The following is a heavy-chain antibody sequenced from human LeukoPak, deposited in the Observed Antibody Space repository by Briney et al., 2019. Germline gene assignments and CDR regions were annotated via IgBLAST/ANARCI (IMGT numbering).Heavy chain of an antibody. V-gene: IGHV4-34*01. CDR3: ARATSSSSLPPYNWFDP. CDR1: GGSFSGYY. CDR2: INHSGST. J-gene: IGHJ5*02. D-gene: IGHD6-13*01. Sequence: ASETLSLTCAVYGGSFSGYYWSSIRQPPGKGLEWIGEINHSGSTNYNPSLKSRVTISVDTSKNQFSLKLSSVTAADTAVYYCARATSSSSLPPYNWFDPWGQGTLVTVSS.